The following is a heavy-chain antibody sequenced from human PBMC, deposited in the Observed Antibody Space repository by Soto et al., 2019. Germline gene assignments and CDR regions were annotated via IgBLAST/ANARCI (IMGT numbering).Heavy chain of an antibody. V-gene: IGHV4-39*01. CDR3: ARRWIGYCSGGSCWDYYGMDV. CDR2: IYYSGGT. J-gene: IGHJ6*02. Sequence: QLQLQESGPGLVKPSETLSLTCTVSGGSISSSSYYWGWIRQPPGKGLEWIGSIYYSGGTYYNPSLKSRVTISVDTSKNQFSLKLSSVTAADTAVYYCARRWIGYCSGGSCWDYYGMDVWGQGTTVTVSS. D-gene: IGHD2-15*01. CDR1: GGSISSSSYY.